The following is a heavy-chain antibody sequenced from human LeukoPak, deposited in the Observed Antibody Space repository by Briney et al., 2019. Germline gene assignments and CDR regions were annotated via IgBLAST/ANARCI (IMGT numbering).Heavy chain of an antibody. V-gene: IGHV3-23*01. CDR2: ISGSGGST. Sequence: RGSLRLSCAASGFTFSSYAMSWVRQAPGKGLEWVSAISGSGGSTYYADSVKSRVTISRDNSKNTLYLQMNSLRAEDTAVDYCLLHGNFDYWGQGTLVTVSS. D-gene: IGHD2-15*01. CDR1: GFTFSSYA. CDR3: LLHGNFDY. J-gene: IGHJ4*02.